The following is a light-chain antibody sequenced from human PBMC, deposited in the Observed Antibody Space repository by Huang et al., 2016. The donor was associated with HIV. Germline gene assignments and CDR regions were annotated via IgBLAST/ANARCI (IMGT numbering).Light chain of an antibody. CDR3: QQYGSSVFT. CDR2: SAS. V-gene: IGKV3-20*01. Sequence: EIVLTQSPGTLSLSPGERATLSCRASHSISSSYIAWYQQKAGQAPSLLIYSASNRATGSPDRFSGSGSGTDFVLTISRLEPEDFAVYYCQQYGSSVFTFGPGTKVDIK. J-gene: IGKJ3*01. CDR1: HSISSSY.